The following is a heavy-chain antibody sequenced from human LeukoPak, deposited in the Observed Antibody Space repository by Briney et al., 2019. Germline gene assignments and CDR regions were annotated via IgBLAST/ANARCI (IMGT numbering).Heavy chain of an antibody. D-gene: IGHD3-22*01. CDR3: AIQTYYYDKWTSFDY. CDR1: GFTLSSNW. V-gene: IGHV3-7*01. Sequence: PGGSLRLSCAPSGFTLSSNWMSWVRQAPGEGREWVANIKTDGGEKYYVDSVKGPLTLSRDNAKNSLYMQMNSLRAEDTAVYYCAIQTYYYDKWTSFDYWGQGTLVTVSS. CDR2: IKTDGGEK. J-gene: IGHJ4*02.